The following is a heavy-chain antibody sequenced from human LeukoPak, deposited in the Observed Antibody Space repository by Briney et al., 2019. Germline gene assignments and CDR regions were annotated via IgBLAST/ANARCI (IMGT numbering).Heavy chain of an antibody. CDR1: GFTFSNYN. CDR3: ARDFAREFTIDY. D-gene: IGHD3-10*01. CDR2: ISSSSNII. Sequence: PVGSLRLSCAASGFTFSNYNMNWVRQPPGEGLQWVSYISSSSNIIYYADSVEGRFTISRDNAKNSLFLQMNSLRAEDTAVYYCARDFAREFTIDYWGQGTLVTVSS. J-gene: IGHJ4*02. V-gene: IGHV3-48*01.